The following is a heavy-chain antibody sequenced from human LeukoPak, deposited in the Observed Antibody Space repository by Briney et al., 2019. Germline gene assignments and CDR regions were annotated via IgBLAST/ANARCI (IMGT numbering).Heavy chain of an antibody. D-gene: IGHD3-10*01. Sequence: ASVKVSCKASGYTFTSYDINWVRQATGQGLEWMGWMNPNSGNAGYARKFQGRVTMTRNTSISTAYMELSSLRSEDTAVYYCARGRVYYYGSGSYKVDPWGQGTLVTVSS. CDR1: GYTFTSYD. CDR2: MNPNSGNA. CDR3: ARGRVYYYGSGSYKVDP. V-gene: IGHV1-8*01. J-gene: IGHJ5*02.